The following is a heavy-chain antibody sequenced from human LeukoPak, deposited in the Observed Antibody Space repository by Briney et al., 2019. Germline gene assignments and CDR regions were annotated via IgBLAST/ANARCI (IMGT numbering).Heavy chain of an antibody. V-gene: IGHV1-24*01. CDR2: FDPEDGET. J-gene: IGHJ3*02. D-gene: IGHD6-6*01. CDR1: GYTLTELS. CDR3: ARDPRYSSSAHVFDI. Sequence: GASVKVSCKVSGYTLTELSMHWVRQAPGKGLEWMGGFDPEDGETIYAQKFQGRVTMTEDTSTDTAYMELSSLRSEDTAVYYCARDPRYSSSAHVFDIWGQGTMVTVSS.